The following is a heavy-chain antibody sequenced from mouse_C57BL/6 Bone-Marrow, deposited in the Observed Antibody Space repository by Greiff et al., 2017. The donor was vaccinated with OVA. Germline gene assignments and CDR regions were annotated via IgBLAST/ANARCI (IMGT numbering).Heavy chain of an antibody. CDR3: ASSSSYYSNYLDY. CDR2: IWTGGGT. D-gene: IGHD2-5*01. J-gene: IGHJ2*01. CDR1: GFSLTSYA. V-gene: IGHV2-9-1*01. Sequence: VKLVESGPGLVAPSQSLSITCTVSGFSLTSYAISWVRQPPGKGLEWLGVIWTGGGTNYNSALKSRLSISKDNSKSQVFLKMNSLQTDDTARYYCASSSSYYSNYLDYWGQGTTLTVSS.